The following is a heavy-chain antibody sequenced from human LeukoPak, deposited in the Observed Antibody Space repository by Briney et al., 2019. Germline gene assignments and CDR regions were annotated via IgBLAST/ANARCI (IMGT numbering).Heavy chain of an antibody. D-gene: IGHD2-2*01. Sequence: PSETLSLTCSVSGGSISPYYWSWIRQPPGKGLEWIGYIYYSGSTNYNPSLKSRVTISVDTSKNQFSLKLSSVTAADTAVYYCARATGEYQLLPYNWFDPWGQGTLVTVSS. J-gene: IGHJ5*02. CDR2: IYYSGST. V-gene: IGHV4-59*01. CDR3: ARATGEYQLLPYNWFDP. CDR1: GGSISPYY.